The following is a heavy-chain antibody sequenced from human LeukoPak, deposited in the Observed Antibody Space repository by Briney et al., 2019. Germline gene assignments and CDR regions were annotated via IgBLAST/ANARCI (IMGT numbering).Heavy chain of an antibody. V-gene: IGHV4-39*07. D-gene: IGHD6-13*01. J-gene: IGHJ4*02. CDR2: IYYSGST. CDR3: ARDHPFIAAAGY. CDR1: GGSISSSSYY. Sequence: PSETLSLTCTVSGGSISSSSYYWGWIRQPPGKGLEWIGSIYYSGSTYYNPSLKSRVTISVDTSKNQFSLKLSSVTAADTAVYYCARDHPFIAAAGYWGQGTLVTVSS.